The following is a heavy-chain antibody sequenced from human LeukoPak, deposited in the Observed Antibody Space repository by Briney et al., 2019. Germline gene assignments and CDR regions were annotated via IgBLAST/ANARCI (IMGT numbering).Heavy chain of an antibody. Sequence: SETLSLTCTVSGYSISSGYYWGWIRQPPGKGLEWIGSIYHSGSTYYNPSLKSRVTISVDTSKNQFSLKLSSVTAADTAVYYCASTYYDILTGLYGMDVWGQGTTVTVSS. D-gene: IGHD3-9*01. CDR1: GYSISSGYY. CDR3: ASTYYDILTGLYGMDV. CDR2: IYHSGST. J-gene: IGHJ6*02. V-gene: IGHV4-38-2*02.